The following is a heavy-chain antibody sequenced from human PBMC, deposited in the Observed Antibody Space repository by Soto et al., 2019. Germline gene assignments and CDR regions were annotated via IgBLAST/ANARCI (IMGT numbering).Heavy chain of an antibody. CDR2: IIPIFGTP. CDR3: AREKCSNYFDP. CDR1: GGTFNSYR. D-gene: IGHD4-4*01. Sequence: QVQLVQSGAEVKKPGSSVKVSCKSSGGTFNSYRISWVRQAPGQGLEWMGGIIPIFGTPNYAQKFQGRLTVTADESTSTVYMELSSLRSEDTAMYYCAREKCSNYFDPWGQGSLVTVSS. V-gene: IGHV1-69*01. J-gene: IGHJ5*02.